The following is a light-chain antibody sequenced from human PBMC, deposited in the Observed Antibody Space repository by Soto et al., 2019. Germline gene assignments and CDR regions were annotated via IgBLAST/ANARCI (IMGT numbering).Light chain of an antibody. Sequence: QSVLTQPPSVSGAPGQRVTISCTGSSSNIGAGYDVHWYQRLPGTAPKLLIYGNSNRPSGVPDRFSGSKSGTSASLAITGLRAEDEADYSRQSYDSSLSGWVFGGGTQLTVL. CDR2: GNS. J-gene: IGLJ3*02. V-gene: IGLV1-40*01. CDR3: QSYDSSLSGWV. CDR1: SSNIGAGYD.